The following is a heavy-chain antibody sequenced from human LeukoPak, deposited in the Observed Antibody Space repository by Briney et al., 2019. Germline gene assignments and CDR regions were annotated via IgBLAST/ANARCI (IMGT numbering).Heavy chain of an antibody. V-gene: IGHV3-7*01. J-gene: IGHJ4*02. CDR1: GFPFSSHW. CDR3: ARDASRGFGQ. CDR2: INESGSKK. D-gene: IGHD3-10*01. Sequence: GGSLRLSCAASGFPFSSHWMTWVPQARGKGLEWVANINESGSKKYYVDSVKGRFTISRDNAKNSLFLQMNSLGAEDTAVYYCARDASRGFGQWGQGTLVTVSS.